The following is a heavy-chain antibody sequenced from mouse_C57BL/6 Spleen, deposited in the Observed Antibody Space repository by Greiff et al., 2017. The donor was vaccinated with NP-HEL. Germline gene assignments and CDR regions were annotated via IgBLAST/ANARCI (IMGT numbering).Heavy chain of an antibody. D-gene: IGHD1-1*01. CDR2: IRNKANGYTT. J-gene: IGHJ4*01. CDR3: ARFSITKVVESYAMDY. CDR1: GFTFTDYY. Sequence: DVHLVESGGGLVQPGGSLSLSCAASGFTFTDYYMSWVRQPPGKALEWLGFIRNKANGYTTDYSASVKGRFTISRDNSQSILYLQMNALRAEDSATYYCARFSITKVVESYAMDYWGQGTSVTVSS. V-gene: IGHV7-3*01.